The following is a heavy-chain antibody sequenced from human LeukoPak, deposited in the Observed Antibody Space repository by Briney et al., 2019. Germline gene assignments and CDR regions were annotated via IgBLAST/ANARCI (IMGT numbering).Heavy chain of an antibody. J-gene: IGHJ2*01. V-gene: IGHV4-4*07. CDR2: SYVSGNT. CDR3: ARDLRGVHIVEYFDV. CDR1: GGSISSLH. Sequence: SETLSLTCTVSGGSISSLHWNWIRQPAGKGLEWSGRSYVSGNTYYNPSLKSRVTMSVDTSKNQFSLKLRSVTAADTAVYYCARDLRGVHIVEYFDVWGRGTLVTVSS. D-gene: IGHD3-10*01.